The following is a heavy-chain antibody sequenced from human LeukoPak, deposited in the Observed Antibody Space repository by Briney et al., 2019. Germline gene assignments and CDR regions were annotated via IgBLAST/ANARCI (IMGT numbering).Heavy chain of an antibody. D-gene: IGHD2-2*01. Sequence: SETLSLTCTVSGGSISSYYWSWIRQPAGKGLEWIGRIYTSGSTNYNPSLKSRVTISVDTSKNQFSLKLSSVTAADTAVYYCARDVGYGVVPAGAFDIWGQGTMVTVSS. CDR3: ARDVGYGVVPAGAFDI. CDR2: IYTSGST. J-gene: IGHJ3*02. V-gene: IGHV4-4*07. CDR1: GGSISSYY.